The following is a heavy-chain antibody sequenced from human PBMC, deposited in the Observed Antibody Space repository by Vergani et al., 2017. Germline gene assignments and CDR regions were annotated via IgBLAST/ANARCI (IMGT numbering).Heavy chain of an antibody. Sequence: QVQLQESGPGLVKPSQTLSLTCTVSGGSISSGSYYWSWIRQPAGKGLEWIGRIYTSGSTNYNPSLKSRLTISVDTSKNQFSLKLSSVTAADTAVYYCAREYCSSTSCHYGMDVWGQGTTVTVSS. J-gene: IGHJ6*02. CDR1: GGSISSGSYY. V-gene: IGHV4-61*02. CDR3: AREYCSSTSCHYGMDV. D-gene: IGHD2-2*01. CDR2: IYTSGST.